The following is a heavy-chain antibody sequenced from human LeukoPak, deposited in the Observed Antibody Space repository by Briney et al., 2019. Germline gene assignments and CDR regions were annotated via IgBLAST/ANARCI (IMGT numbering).Heavy chain of an antibody. V-gene: IGHV1-69*04. CDR3: ARGVPRYCSSTSCYTPGGDYYYYGMDV. Sequence: SVKVSCKASGGTFGSYAISWVRQAPGQGLEWMGRIIPILGIANYAQKFQGRVTITADKSTSTAYMELSSLRSEDTAVYYCARGVPRYCSSTSCYTPGGDYYYYGMDVWGQGTTVTVSS. J-gene: IGHJ6*02. CDR1: GGTFGSYA. D-gene: IGHD2-2*02. CDR2: IIPILGIA.